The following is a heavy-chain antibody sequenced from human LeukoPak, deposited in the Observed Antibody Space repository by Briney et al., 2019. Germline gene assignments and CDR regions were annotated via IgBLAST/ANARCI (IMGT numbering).Heavy chain of an antibody. CDR1: GFTFRSYA. CDR2: ISYDGNNK. D-gene: IGHD3-10*01. V-gene: IGHV3-30-3*01. J-gene: IGHJ6*02. Sequence: PGRSLRLSCAASGFTFRSYAMHWVRQAPGKGLEWVAVISYDGNNKYYAASVKGRFTISRDNSMNVLYLQMNSLRAEDTAVYYCANSQRDSYYHYGMDVWGQGTTVTVSS. CDR3: ANSQRDSYYHYGMDV.